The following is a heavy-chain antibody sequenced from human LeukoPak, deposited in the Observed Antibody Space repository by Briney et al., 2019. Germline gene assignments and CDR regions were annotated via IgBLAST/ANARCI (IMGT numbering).Heavy chain of an antibody. D-gene: IGHD1-14*01. CDR2: ISSSSSYI. J-gene: IGHJ2*01. Sequence: TGGSLRLSCAASGFTFSDYSMNWVRLAPGKGLEWVSSISSSSSYIYYADSMKGRFTISRDNAKNSLYLQMNSLRGEDTAVYYCARGYDWYFDLWGRGTLVTVSS. CDR3: ARGYDWYFDL. CDR1: GFTFSDYS. V-gene: IGHV3-21*01.